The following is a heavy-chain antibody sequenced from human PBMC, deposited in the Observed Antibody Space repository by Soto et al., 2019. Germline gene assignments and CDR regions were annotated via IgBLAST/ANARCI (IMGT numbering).Heavy chain of an antibody. V-gene: IGHV1-18*04. D-gene: IGHD6-19*01. Sequence: ASVKVSCKASGYTFTRYGFSWVRQAPGQGLEWMGWIRAYNGYTNYAQKFQGRVTITTDTSTSTAYMELRSLTSDDTAVYYCARASDGYRSGWYVGYFDYWGQGTLVTVSS. CDR2: IRAYNGYT. CDR3: ARASDGYRSGWYVGYFDY. CDR1: GYTFTRYG. J-gene: IGHJ4*02.